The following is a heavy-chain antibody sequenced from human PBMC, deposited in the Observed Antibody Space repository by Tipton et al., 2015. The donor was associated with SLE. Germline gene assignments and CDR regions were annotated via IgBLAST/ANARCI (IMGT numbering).Heavy chain of an antibody. J-gene: IGHJ4*02. Sequence: SLRLSCVASGFRVSGYNMDWVRQAPGKGLEWVSTISISGAYISYTDSVKGRFTISKDNAKNSLYLEMNSLRAEDSAVYFCARDPEGNRGWDFDFWGQGTLVTVSS. CDR2: ISISGAYI. CDR1: GFRVSGYN. V-gene: IGHV3-21*01. CDR3: ARDPEGNRGWDFDF. D-gene: IGHD2/OR15-2a*01.